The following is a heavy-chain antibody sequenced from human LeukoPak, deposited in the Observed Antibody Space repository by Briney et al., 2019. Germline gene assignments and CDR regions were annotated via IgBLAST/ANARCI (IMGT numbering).Heavy chain of an antibody. CDR3: ARAYNYYDSSGGDY. D-gene: IGHD3-22*01. CDR2: INHSGST. J-gene: IGHJ4*02. CDR1: GGSFSGYY. V-gene: IGHV4-34*01. Sequence: SETLSLTCAVYGGSFSGYYWSWIRQPPGKGLEWIGEINHSGSTNYNPSLKSRVTISVDTSKNQFSLELSSVTAADTAVYYCARAYNYYDSSGGDYWGQGTLVTVSS.